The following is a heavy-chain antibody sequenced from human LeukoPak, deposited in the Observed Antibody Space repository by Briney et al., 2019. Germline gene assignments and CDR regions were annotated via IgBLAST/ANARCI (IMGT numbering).Heavy chain of an antibody. Sequence: KPSETLSLTCTVSGGSISSYYWSWIRQPPGKGLEWIGYIYYSGSTNYNPSLKSRVTISVDTSKNQFSLKLSSVTAADTAVYYCARRMVRGVIRIFDYWGQGTLVTVSS. CDR1: GGSISSYY. V-gene: IGHV4-59*01. CDR3: ARRMVRGVIRIFDY. D-gene: IGHD3-10*01. J-gene: IGHJ4*02. CDR2: IYYSGST.